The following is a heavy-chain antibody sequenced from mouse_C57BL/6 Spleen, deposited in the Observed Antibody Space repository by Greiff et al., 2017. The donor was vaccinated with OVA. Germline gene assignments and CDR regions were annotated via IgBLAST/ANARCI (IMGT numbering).Heavy chain of an antibody. CDR3: ARSDYYYGGRAYYAMDY. J-gene: IGHJ4*01. Sequence: QVQLQQSGAELMKPGASVKLSCKATGYTFTGYWIEWVKQRPGHGLEWIGEILPGSGSTNYNEKFKGKATFTADTSSNTAYMQLSSLTTEDSAIYYCARSDYYYGGRAYYAMDYWGQGTSVTVSS. CDR2: ILPGSGST. V-gene: IGHV1-9*01. CDR1: GYTFTGYW. D-gene: IGHD1-1*01.